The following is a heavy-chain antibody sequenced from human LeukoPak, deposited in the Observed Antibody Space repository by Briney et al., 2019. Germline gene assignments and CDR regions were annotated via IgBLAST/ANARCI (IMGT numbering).Heavy chain of an antibody. D-gene: IGHD6-25*01. V-gene: IGHV3-74*01. Sequence: PGGSLRFSCAASGFTFSSYWMHWVRQAPGKGLVWVSRINSDGSTTNYADSVRGRFTISRDNAKNTLYLQMNSLRAEDTAVYYRALAAPGGAFDYWGQGTLVTVSS. CDR3: ALAAPGGAFDY. CDR2: INSDGSTT. CDR1: GFTFSSYW. J-gene: IGHJ4*02.